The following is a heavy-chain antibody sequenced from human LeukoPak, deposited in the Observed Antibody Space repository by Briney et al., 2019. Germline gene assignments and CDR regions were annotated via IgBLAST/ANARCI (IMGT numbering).Heavy chain of an antibody. Sequence: GGSLRLSCAASGFTFSSYSMNWVRQAPGKGLEWVSSISSSSSYIYYADSVKGRFTISRDNAKNSLYLQMNSLRAEDTAVYYCAAEVYQLLKRRDYWGQGTLVTVSS. CDR1: GFTFSSYS. CDR2: ISSSSSYI. J-gene: IGHJ4*02. CDR3: AAEVYQLLKRRDY. V-gene: IGHV3-21*01. D-gene: IGHD2-2*01.